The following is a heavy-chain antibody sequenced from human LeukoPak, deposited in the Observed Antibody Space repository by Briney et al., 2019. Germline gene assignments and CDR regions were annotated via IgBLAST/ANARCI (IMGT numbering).Heavy chain of an antibody. V-gene: IGHV4-4*07. Sequence: SETLSLTCTVSGASIRIYSWSWIRKPAGKGLEWIGRIHTSGSTNYNPSLESRVTMSVDTSKNQFSLKLSSVTAADTAVYYCARGPPPDFDYWGQGTLVTVSS. CDR3: ARGPPPDFDY. CDR1: GASIRIYS. J-gene: IGHJ4*02. CDR2: IHTSGST.